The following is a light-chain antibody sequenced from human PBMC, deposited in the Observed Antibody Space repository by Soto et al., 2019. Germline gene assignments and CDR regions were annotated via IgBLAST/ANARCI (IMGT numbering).Light chain of an antibody. CDR3: AAWDDSLNGPI. Sequence: QAVVTQPPSASGTPGQRVTISCSGSSSNIGSNTVNWYQQVPGTAPKLLIYENNKRPSGVPDRFSGSKSGTSASLAISGLHSEDEADYHCAAWDDSLNGPIFGGGTKLTVL. CDR2: ENN. V-gene: IGLV1-44*01. J-gene: IGLJ2*01. CDR1: SSNIGSNT.